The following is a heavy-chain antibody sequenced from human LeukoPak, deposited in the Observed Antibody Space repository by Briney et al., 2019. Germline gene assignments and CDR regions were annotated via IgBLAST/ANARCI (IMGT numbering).Heavy chain of an antibody. D-gene: IGHD5-18*01. CDR3: AKGRGYNYGYIFGYFDY. CDR1: GFIFSSYW. CDR2: INWNGGST. V-gene: IGHV3-20*04. J-gene: IGHJ4*02. Sequence: PGGSLRLSCAASGFIFSSYWMSWVRQAPGKGLEWVSGINWNGGSTGYADSVKGRFTISRDNAKNSLYLQMNSLRAEDTALYYCAKGRGYNYGYIFGYFDYWGQGTLVTVSS.